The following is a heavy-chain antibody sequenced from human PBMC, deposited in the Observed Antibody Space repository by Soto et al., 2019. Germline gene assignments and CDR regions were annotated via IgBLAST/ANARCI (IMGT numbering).Heavy chain of an antibody. CDR2: ISGSGGST. CDR1: GFTFSSYA. V-gene: IGHV3-23*01. J-gene: IGHJ3*02. CDR3: ASIRDCSGGSCYPIKLDEAFDI. Sequence: EVQLLESGGGLVQPGGSLRLSCAASGFTFSSYAMSWVRQAPGKGLEWVSAISGSGGSTYYADSVKGRFTISRDNSKNTLYLQMSSLRAEDTAVYYCASIRDCSGGSCYPIKLDEAFDIWGQGTMVTVSS. D-gene: IGHD2-15*01.